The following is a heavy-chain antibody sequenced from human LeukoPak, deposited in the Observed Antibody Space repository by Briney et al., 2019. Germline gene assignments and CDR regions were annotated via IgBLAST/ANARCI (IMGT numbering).Heavy chain of an antibody. D-gene: IGHD6-6*01. CDR3: ARDGSSSSSFDY. CDR2: IIPIFGTA. V-gene: IGHV1-69*05. CDR1: GGTFSSYA. Sequence: ASVKVSCKASGGTFSSYAISWVRQAPGQGLEWMGGIIPIFGTANYAQEFQGRVTITTDESTSTAYMELSSLRSEDTAVYYCARDGSSSSSFDYWGQGTLVTVSS. J-gene: IGHJ4*02.